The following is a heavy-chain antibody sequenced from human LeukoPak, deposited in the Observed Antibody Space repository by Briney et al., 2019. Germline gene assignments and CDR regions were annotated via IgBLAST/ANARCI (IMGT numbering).Heavy chain of an antibody. J-gene: IGHJ6*03. CDR3: ARVLRYCSGGNCYSGGLGYMDV. CDR1: GFTFSSFT. V-gene: IGHV3-23*01. D-gene: IGHD2-15*01. CDR2: ISGSGGST. Sequence: GGSLRLSCAASGFTFSSFTMNWVRQAPGKGLEWVSAISGSGGSTYYADSVKGRFTISRDNAKNSLFLQMNSLRAEDTAVYYCARVLRYCSGGNCYSGGLGYMDVWGKGTTVTISS.